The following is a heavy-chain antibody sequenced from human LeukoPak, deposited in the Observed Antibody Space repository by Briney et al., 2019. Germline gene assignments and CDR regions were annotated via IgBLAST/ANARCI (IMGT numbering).Heavy chain of an antibody. J-gene: IGHJ4*02. CDR2: MNPNSGNT. Sequence: ASVKVSCKASGYTFISYDINWVRQATGQGLEWMGWMNPNSGNTGYAQKFQGRVTMTRNTSISTAYMELSSLRSEDTALYYCARVTHYCGSTSCYTVYYFDYWGQGTLVTVSS. D-gene: IGHD2-2*02. CDR3: ARVTHYCGSTSCYTVYYFDY. CDR1: GYTFISYD. V-gene: IGHV1-8*01.